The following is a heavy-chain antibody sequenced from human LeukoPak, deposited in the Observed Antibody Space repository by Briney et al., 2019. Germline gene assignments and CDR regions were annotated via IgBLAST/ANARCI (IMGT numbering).Heavy chain of an antibody. Sequence: PGGSLRLSCAASGFTVSSNYMSWVRQAPGKGLEWVSVIYSGGSTYYADSVKGRFTISRDNSKNTLFLQMNSLRAEDTAAYYCASHSGSYLGDAFDIWGQGTMVTVSS. J-gene: IGHJ3*02. D-gene: IGHD1-26*01. CDR3: ASHSGSYLGDAFDI. CDR1: GFTVSSNY. CDR2: IYSGGST. V-gene: IGHV3-53*01.